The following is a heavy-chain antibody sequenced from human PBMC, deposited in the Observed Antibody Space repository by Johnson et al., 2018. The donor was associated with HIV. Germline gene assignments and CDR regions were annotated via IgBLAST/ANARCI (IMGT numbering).Heavy chain of an antibody. Sequence: QVHLVESGGGVVQPGRSLRLSCAASGFTFSNFGMHWVRQAPGKGLEWVAVIWYDGSNKYYVDSVKGRFTISRDNAKNSLYLQMNSLRAEDTAVYYCARDRGLWERNGAGAFDIWGQGTMVTVSS. CDR2: IWYDGSNK. CDR3: ARDRGLWERNGAGAFDI. CDR1: GFTFSNFG. D-gene: IGHD1-26*01. J-gene: IGHJ3*02. V-gene: IGHV3-33*01.